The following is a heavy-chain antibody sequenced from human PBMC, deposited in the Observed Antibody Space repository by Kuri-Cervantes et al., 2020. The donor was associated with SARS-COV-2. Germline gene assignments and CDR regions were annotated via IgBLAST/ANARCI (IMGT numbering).Heavy chain of an antibody. V-gene: IGHV3-43*01. CDR2: IASDGGGT. CDR3: VKGVHFYYYGIDV. J-gene: IGHJ6*02. Sequence: GGSLRLSCAASGFIFDDYTMHWVRQAPGKALEWVALIASDGGGTFYADSVKGRFTISRDNSKDSLYLEMTSLRIEDTALYYCVKGVHFYYYGIDVWGQGTTVTVSS. CDR1: GFIFDDYT.